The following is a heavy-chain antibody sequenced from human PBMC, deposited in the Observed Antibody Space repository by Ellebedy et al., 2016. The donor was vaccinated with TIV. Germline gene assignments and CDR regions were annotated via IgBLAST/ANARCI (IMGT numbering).Heavy chain of an antibody. J-gene: IGHJ4*02. CDR2: ISGYNGNT. Sequence: ASVKVSCXASGYTFSSYGISWVRQAPGQGLEWMGWISGYNGNTNYAQKLQGRVTMTTDTSTSTAYMELRSLRSDDTSVYYCARDGDIVAGVDGAPFDYWGQGTLVTVSS. CDR1: GYTFSSYG. CDR3: ARDGDIVAGVDGAPFDY. D-gene: IGHD2-15*01. V-gene: IGHV1-18*01.